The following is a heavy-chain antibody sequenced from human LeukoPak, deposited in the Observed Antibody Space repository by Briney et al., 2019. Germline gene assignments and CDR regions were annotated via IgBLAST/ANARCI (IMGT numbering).Heavy chain of an antibody. D-gene: IGHD3-22*01. CDR1: GFTVSSNY. Sequence: GGSLRLSCAASGFTVSSNYMSWVRQAPGKGLEWVSVIYSGGSTYYADSVKGRFTISRDNSKNTLYLQMHSLRAEDTAVYYCASEAYYYDISGPQRDAFDIWGQGTMVTVSS. CDR2: IYSGGST. V-gene: IGHV3-66*01. J-gene: IGHJ3*02. CDR3: ASEAYYYDISGPQRDAFDI.